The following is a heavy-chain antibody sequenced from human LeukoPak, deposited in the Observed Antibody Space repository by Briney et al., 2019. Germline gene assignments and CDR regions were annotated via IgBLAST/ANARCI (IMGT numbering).Heavy chain of an antibody. CDR2: ISSSGSTI. V-gene: IGHV3-48*03. CDR3: AKGFWSPYL. D-gene: IGHD3-3*01. J-gene: IGHJ4*02. Sequence: GGSLRLSCAASGFTFSSYEMNWVRQAPGKGLEWVSYISSSGSTIYYADSVKGRFTISRDNSKNTLYLQMHSLRAEDTAMYFCAKGFWSPYLGGQGTLVTVSS. CDR1: GFTFSSYE.